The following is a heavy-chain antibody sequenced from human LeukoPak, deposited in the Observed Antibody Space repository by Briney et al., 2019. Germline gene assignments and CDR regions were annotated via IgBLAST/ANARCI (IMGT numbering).Heavy chain of an antibody. CDR3: GRETIAATGTSVFFDY. J-gene: IGHJ4*02. CDR2: IYHSGST. Sequence: PSGTLSLTCTVSGASVSSSGYYWSWIRQPPGKGLEWIGYIYHSGSTNYNPSLKSRVTISVDTSKNQFSLKLTSMTAADTAVYYCGRETIAATGTSVFFDYWGQGTLVTVSS. CDR1: GASVSSSGYY. D-gene: IGHD6-13*01. V-gene: IGHV4-61*08.